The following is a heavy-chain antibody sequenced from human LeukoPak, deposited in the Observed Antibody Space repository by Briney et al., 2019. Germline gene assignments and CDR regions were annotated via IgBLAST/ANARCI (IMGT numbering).Heavy chain of an antibody. CDR2: ISYDGSNQ. J-gene: IGHJ5*02. CDR1: GFSFSSYA. D-gene: IGHD2-15*01. Sequence: GGSLRLSCAASGFSFSSYAMDWVRQAPGKGLEGVALISYDGSNQYYTDSVKGRFTISRDNSKNTLYLQMNSLRAEDTAVYYCARCGSAGNCYSRFDPWGQGTLVTVSS. CDR3: ARCGSAGNCYSRFDP. V-gene: IGHV3-30*04.